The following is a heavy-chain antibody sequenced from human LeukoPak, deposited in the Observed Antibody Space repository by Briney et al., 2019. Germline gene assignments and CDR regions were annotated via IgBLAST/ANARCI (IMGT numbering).Heavy chain of an antibody. Sequence: PSETLSLTCTVSGGSISSHYWSWIRQPPGKGLEWIGYISYSGSTNYNPSLESRVTISVDTSKNQFSLKLSSVTAADTAVYYCTRAVGATNPPHYWGQGTLVTVSA. CDR3: TRAVGATNPPHY. D-gene: IGHD1-26*01. V-gene: IGHV4-59*11. CDR2: ISYSGST. J-gene: IGHJ4*02. CDR1: GGSISSHY.